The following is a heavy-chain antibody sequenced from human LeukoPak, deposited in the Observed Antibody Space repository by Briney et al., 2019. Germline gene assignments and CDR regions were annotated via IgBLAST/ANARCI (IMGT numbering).Heavy chain of an antibody. V-gene: IGHV4-59*01. CDR2: IYYGGST. D-gene: IGHD5-24*01. CDR1: GGSISSYY. CDR3: VREGAGLQFFDY. Sequence: SETLSLTCTVSGGSISSYYWSWIRHPPGEGREWIGYIYYGGSTNYNPSLKSRVTISEDTSKNPFFLKLSFVTAANPAVYYGVREGAGLQFFDYGGQGTLVTVYS. J-gene: IGHJ4*02.